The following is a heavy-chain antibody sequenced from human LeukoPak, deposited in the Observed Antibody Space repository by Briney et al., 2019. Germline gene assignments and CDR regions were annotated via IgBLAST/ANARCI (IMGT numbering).Heavy chain of an antibody. D-gene: IGHD6-13*01. Sequence: GGSLRLSCVASGFTFSSYWMSWVRQAPGKGLEWVANIKQDGSEKYYVDSVKGRFTISRDNSKNTLYLQMNSLRAEDTAVYYCAKADSYSSTRGYFDYWGQGTLVTVSS. CDR3: AKADSYSSTRGYFDY. J-gene: IGHJ4*02. CDR2: IKQDGSEK. CDR1: GFTFSSYW. V-gene: IGHV3-7*03.